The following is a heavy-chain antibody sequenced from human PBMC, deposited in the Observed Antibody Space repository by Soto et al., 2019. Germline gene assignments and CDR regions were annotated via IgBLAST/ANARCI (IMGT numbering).Heavy chain of an antibody. D-gene: IGHD5-12*01. V-gene: IGHV4-39*01. CDR1: GGSISSSSYY. CDR3: ARRRGARSTTNWFDP. CDR2: IYYSGST. Sequence: LSLTCTVSGGSISSSSYYWGWIRQPPGKGLEWIGSIYYSGSTYYNPSLKSRVTISVDTSKNQFSLKLSSVTAADTAVYYCARRRGARSTTNWFDPWGQGTLVTVSS. J-gene: IGHJ5*02.